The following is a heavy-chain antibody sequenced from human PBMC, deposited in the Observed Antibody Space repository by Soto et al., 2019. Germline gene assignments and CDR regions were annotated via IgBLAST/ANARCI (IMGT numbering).Heavy chain of an antibody. CDR2: IKSDGSGT. V-gene: IGHV3-74*01. CDR3: ARGDGDYYDGNGYLGRH. D-gene: IGHD3-22*01. J-gene: IGHJ4*02. Sequence: EVQLVESGGGLVQPGGSLRLSCAASGFTFSSYWMHWVRQAPGKGLVWVSRIKSDGSGTSYADSVKGRLTISRDNAKNTLYLHMTSLRAEDTAVYYCARGDGDYYDGNGYLGRHWGQGTLVTVSP. CDR1: GFTFSSYW.